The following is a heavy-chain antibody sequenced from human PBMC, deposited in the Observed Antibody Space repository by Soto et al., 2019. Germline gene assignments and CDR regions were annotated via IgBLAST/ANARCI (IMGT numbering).Heavy chain of an antibody. D-gene: IGHD4-17*01. CDR2: IYYSGST. V-gene: IGHV4-30-4*01. CDR1: GGSISSGDYY. Sequence: QVQLQESGPGLVKPSQTLSLTCTVSGGSISSGDYYWSWIRQPPGKGLEWIGYIYYSGSTYYNPSLKSRVTISVDTSKNQFSLKLSSVTAADTAVYYCARDHTLTTGTDNWFDPWGQGTLVTVSS. CDR3: ARDHTLTTGTDNWFDP. J-gene: IGHJ5*02.